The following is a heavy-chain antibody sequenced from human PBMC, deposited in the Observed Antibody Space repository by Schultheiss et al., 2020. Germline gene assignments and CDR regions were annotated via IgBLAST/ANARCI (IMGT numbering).Heavy chain of an antibody. J-gene: IGHJ4*02. V-gene: IGHV4-39*01. D-gene: IGHD3-22*01. CDR2: IYYSGST. CDR1: GGSISSSTYY. CDR3: ARHAHDYDASGYYRSFDY. Sequence: SETLSLTCTVSGGSISSSTYYWGWIRQPPGKGLEWIGSIYYSGSTNYNPSLKSRVTISVDTSKNQFSLKMTSVTAADAALYYCARHAHDYDASGYYRSFDYWGQGTQVTVYS.